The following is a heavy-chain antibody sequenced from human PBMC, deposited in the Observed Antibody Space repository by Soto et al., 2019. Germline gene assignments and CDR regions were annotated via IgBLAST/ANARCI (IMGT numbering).Heavy chain of an antibody. J-gene: IGHJ4*02. Sequence: LPETLSLTCAVSGGSISSSNWWSWVRQPPGKGLEWIGEIYHSGSTNYNPSLKSRVTISVDKSKNQFSLKLSSVTAADTAVYYCARVPNYYDSSGYWGYWGQGTLVTVSS. CDR3: ARVPNYYDSSGYWGY. V-gene: IGHV4-4*03. D-gene: IGHD3-22*01. CDR1: GGSISSSNW. CDR2: IYHSGST.